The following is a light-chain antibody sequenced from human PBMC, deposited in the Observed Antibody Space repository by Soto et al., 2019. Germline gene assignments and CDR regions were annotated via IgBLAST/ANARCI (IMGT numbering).Light chain of an antibody. CDR1: QSVLRSSNNKNS. CDR3: QHYHSIPLT. J-gene: IGKJ4*01. V-gene: IGKV4-1*01. CDR2: WAS. Sequence: DSVMTQSPDSLTVSLGERATINCKSSQSVLRSSNNKNSLAWYQQKPGQPPKRLIYWASTRESGVPDRFSGSGSGTDFTLTISSLQAEDVAVYYCQHYHSIPLTFGGGTKVDI.